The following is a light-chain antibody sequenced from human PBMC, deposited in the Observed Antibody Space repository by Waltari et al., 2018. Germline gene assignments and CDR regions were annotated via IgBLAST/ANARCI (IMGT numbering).Light chain of an antibody. Sequence: SYDLTQPRSGFVAPWQPATITCPCDTLGYRSVSWYPQKPSPSTVVLVYQSDKRPSGIPERLSGSNSGHTACLSLRCTQSVDVAVYYCQTWDIGPVIFGGGTPLTLL. V-gene: IGLV3-1*01. CDR1: TLGYRS. J-gene: IGLJ2*01. CDR2: QSD. CDR3: QTWDIGPVI.